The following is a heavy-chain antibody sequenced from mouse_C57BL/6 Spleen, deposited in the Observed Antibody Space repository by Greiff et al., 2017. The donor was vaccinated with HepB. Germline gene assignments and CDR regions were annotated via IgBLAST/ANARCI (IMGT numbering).Heavy chain of an antibody. J-gene: IGHJ3*01. V-gene: IGHV1-69*01. CDR2: IDPSDSYT. CDR3: AWTGQATYGFAY. Sequence: QVQLQQPGAELVMPGASVKLSCKASGYTFTSYWMHWVKQRPGQGLEWIGEIDPSDSYTNYNQKFKGKSTLTVDKSSSTAYMQLSSLTSEDSAVDYCAWTGQATYGFAYWGQGTLVTVSA. D-gene: IGHD3-2*02. CDR1: GYTFTSYW.